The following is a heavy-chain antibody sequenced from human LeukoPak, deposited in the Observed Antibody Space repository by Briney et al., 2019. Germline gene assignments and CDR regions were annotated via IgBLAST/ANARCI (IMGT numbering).Heavy chain of an antibody. CDR1: GGSISSSNW. Sequence: PSETLSLTCAVSGGSISSSNWWSWVRQSPGKGLEWIGEIYHSGSTNYNPSLKSRVTISVDKSKNQFSLKLYSVTAADTAVYFCVSPGDHYAFGHWGQGTLVTVSS. CDR3: VSPGDHYAFGH. D-gene: IGHD2-2*01. CDR2: IYHSGST. J-gene: IGHJ4*02. V-gene: IGHV4-4*02.